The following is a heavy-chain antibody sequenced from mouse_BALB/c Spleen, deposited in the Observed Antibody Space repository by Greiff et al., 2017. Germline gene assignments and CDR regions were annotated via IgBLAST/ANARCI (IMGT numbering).Heavy chain of an antibody. CDR2: IRNKANGYTT. CDR3: ARDGDYDGGFAY. V-gene: IGHV7-3*02. Sequence: DVKLVESGGGLVQPGGSLRLSCATSGFTFTDYYMSWVRQPPGKALEWLGFIRNKANGYTTEYSASVKGRFTISRDNSQSILYLQMNTLRAEDSATYYCARDGDYDGGFAYWGQGTLVTVSA. D-gene: IGHD2-4*01. J-gene: IGHJ3*01. CDR1: GFTFTDYY.